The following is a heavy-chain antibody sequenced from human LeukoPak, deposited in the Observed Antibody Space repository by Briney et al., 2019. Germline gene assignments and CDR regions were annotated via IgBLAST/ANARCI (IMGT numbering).Heavy chain of an antibody. D-gene: IGHD3-22*01. V-gene: IGHV3-48*01. CDR1: GLTFSSYS. J-gene: IGHJ3*02. Sequence: GGSLRLSCAASGLTFSSYSMNWVRQAPGKGLEWVSYISSSSSTIYYADSVKGRFTISRDNAKNSLYLQMNSLRAEDTAVYYCARAWDDSSGYYSDAYAFDIWGQGTMVTVSS. CDR2: ISSSSSTI. CDR3: ARAWDDSSGYYSDAYAFDI.